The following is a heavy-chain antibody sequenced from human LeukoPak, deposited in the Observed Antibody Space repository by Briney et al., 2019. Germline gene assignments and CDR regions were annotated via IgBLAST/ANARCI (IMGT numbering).Heavy chain of an antibody. Sequence: NPSETLSLTCTVSGGSISTSYWNWIRQPPGKGLEWIGYVYYSGSINYNPSLKSRVTISVDTSKNQFSLKLTSVTAADTAVYYCARKYYDILTGYTAMDVWGQGTTVTVSS. V-gene: IGHV4-59*01. CDR3: ARKYYDILTGYTAMDV. D-gene: IGHD3-9*01. CDR2: VYYSGSI. J-gene: IGHJ6*02. CDR1: GGSISTSY.